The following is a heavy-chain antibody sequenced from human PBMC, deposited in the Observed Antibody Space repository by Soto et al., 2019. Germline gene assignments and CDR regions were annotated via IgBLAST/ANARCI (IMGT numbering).Heavy chain of an antibody. Sequence: QVQLQESGPGLVKPSETLSLTSTVSGGSRSSGDYYWNWLRQHPEKGLAWIGYISYRGSTFFNPSLQGRLTISVDTTKKPFSLKLTSVTDADTAMYYCARDAPGAVPYWGQGTLVTVSS. CDR2: ISYRGST. CDR1: GGSRSSGDYY. V-gene: IGHV4-31*03. J-gene: IGHJ4*02. D-gene: IGHD6-19*01. CDR3: ARDAPGAVPY.